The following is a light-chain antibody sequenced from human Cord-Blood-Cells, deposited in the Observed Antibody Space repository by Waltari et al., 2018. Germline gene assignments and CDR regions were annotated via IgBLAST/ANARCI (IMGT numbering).Light chain of an antibody. CDR2: DVS. Sequence: PASVSGSPGQSITISCTGTSSDVGGYNYVSWYQQHPGKAPKLMIYDVSNRPSGVSNRFSGSKSGNTASLTISGLQAEDEADYYCSSYTSSNVVFGGGTKLTVL. CDR1: SSDVGGYNY. CDR3: SSYTSSNVV. V-gene: IGLV2-14*01. J-gene: IGLJ2*01.